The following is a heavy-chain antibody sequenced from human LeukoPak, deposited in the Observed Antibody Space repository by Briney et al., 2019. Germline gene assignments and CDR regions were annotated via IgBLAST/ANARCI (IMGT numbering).Heavy chain of an antibody. J-gene: IGHJ4*02. D-gene: IGHD3-3*01. Sequence: GASVNVSCQASGCTFTGYYMHWLRQAPGQRREGMGWINTNSRGTNYAQKFQGRVTMTSDTSISTAYMELSRLRSDDTAVYYCAAKNRVVTNDYWGQGTLVTVSS. V-gene: IGHV1-2*02. CDR1: GCTFTGYY. CDR3: AAKNRVVTNDY. CDR2: INTNSRGT.